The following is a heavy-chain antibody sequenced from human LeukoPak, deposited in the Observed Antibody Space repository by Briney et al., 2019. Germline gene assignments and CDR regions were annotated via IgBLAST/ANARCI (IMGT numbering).Heavy chain of an antibody. CDR2: ISSSSSTI. CDR1: GFPFSSYG. CDR3: ARASPLLSYYYCASSGSQTPFDY. V-gene: IGHV3-48*01. D-gene: IGHD3-22*01. J-gene: IGHJ4*02. Sequence: PGGSLRLSCAASGFPFSSYGMHWVRQAPGKGLEWVSYISSSSSTIYYADSVKGRFTISRDNAKNSLYLQMNRLRAEDTDVYYCARASPLLSYYYCASSGSQTPFDYWGQGTLVTVSS.